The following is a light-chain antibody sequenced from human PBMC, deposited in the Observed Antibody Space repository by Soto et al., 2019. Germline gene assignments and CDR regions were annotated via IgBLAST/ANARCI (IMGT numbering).Light chain of an antibody. CDR1: SSDVVGYNY. V-gene: IGLV2-14*01. CDR3: SSYTSSSTYV. J-gene: IGLJ1*01. CDR2: DVS. Sequence: QSVLTQPASVSGSPGQSITISCTGTSSDVVGYNYVSWYQRHPGKAPKLMIYDVSNRPSGVSNRFSGSKSGNTASLTISGLQAEDEADYYCSSYTSSSTYVFGTG.